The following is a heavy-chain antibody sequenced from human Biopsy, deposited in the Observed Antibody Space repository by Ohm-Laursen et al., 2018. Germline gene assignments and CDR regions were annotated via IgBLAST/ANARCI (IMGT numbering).Heavy chain of an antibody. J-gene: IGHJ4*02. V-gene: IGHV1-18*01. CDR3: AKGGLSSGPLAY. CDR2: VSGYNGNT. Sequence: GASVKVSCKTSGYAFDTDGITWVRQAPGQGLEWMGWVSGYNGNTNYAQKLQGRVTMTIDTSTSTVYMELRSLRSDDTAVYFFAKGGLSSGPLAYWGQGTLVTVSS. CDR1: GYAFDTDG. D-gene: IGHD6-19*01.